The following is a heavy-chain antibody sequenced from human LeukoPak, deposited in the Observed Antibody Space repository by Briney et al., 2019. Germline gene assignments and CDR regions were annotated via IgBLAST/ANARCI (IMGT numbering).Heavy chain of an antibody. CDR3: AKDAYSTFWSGYPEPYYYYYYMDV. CDR2: ISSSSSYI. Sequence: GGSLRLSCAASGFTFSSYSMNWVRQAPGKGLEWVSSISSSSSYIYYADSVKGRFTISRDNAKNSLYLQMNSLRAEDTAVYYCAKDAYSTFWSGYPEPYYYYYYMDVWGKGTTVTVSS. V-gene: IGHV3-21*01. CDR1: GFTFSSYS. J-gene: IGHJ6*03. D-gene: IGHD3-3*01.